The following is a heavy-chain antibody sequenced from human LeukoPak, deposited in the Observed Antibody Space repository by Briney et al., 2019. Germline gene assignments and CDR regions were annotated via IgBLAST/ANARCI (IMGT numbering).Heavy chain of an antibody. CDR1: GGSISSSSYY. Sequence: SETLSLTCTVSGGSISSSSYYWGWIRQPPGKGLEWIGSIYYSGSTYYNPSLKSRVTISVDTSKNQFSLKLSSVTAADTAVYYCAGERRGYCTNGVCWTYYYYMDVWGKGTTVTVSS. J-gene: IGHJ6*03. CDR2: IYYSGST. D-gene: IGHD2-8*01. V-gene: IGHV4-39*07. CDR3: AGERRGYCTNGVCWTYYYYMDV.